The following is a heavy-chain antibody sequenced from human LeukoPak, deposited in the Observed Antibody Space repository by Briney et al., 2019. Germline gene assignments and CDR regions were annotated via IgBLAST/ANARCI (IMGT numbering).Heavy chain of an antibody. CDR1: GFTFSSYG. J-gene: IGHJ4*02. D-gene: IGHD6-19*01. CDR2: ISYDGSNK. Sequence: GGSLRLSCAASGFTFSSYGMHWVRQAPGKGLEWVAVISYDGSNKYYADSVKGRFTISRDNSKNTLYLQMNSLRAEDTAVYYCARIGWYEYYFDYWGQGTLVTVSS. CDR3: ARIGWYEYYFDY. V-gene: IGHV3-30*03.